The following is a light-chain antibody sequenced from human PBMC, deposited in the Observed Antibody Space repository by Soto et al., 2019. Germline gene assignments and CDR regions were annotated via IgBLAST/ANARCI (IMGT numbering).Light chain of an antibody. CDR1: QSISSY. V-gene: IGKV3-11*01. CDR2: DAS. CDR3: QQRVNWPLT. Sequence: EIVLTQSPATLSLSPGERATLSCRASQSISSYLAWYQQKPGQAPSLLMYDASNRATGIPARFRGSGSGTDFTLTISSLEPEDFAVYYCQQRVNWPLTFGGGTKVEIK. J-gene: IGKJ4*01.